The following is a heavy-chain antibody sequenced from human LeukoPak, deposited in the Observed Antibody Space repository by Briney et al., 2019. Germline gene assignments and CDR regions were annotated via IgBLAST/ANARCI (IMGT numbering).Heavy chain of an antibody. CDR1: GYTSTSYY. CDR2: INPSGGST. V-gene: IGHV1-46*01. Sequence: ASVKVSCKASGYTSTSYYMHWVRQAPGQGLEWMGIINPSGGSTSYAQKFQGRVTMTRDTSTSTVYMELSSLRSEDTAVYYCARGSLGYCSSTSCYGIGDYYYYYYMDVWGKGTTVTVSS. D-gene: IGHD2-2*01. J-gene: IGHJ6*03. CDR3: ARGSLGYCSSTSCYGIGDYYYYYYMDV.